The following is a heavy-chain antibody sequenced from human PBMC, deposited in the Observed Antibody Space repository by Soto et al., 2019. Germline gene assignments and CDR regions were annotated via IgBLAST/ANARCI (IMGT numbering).Heavy chain of an antibody. Sequence: GGSLRLSCAASGFTFSTYWMTWVRQAPGEGLEWVANIKEDGSEQDYVDSVRGRFIISRDNAKNSLYLQMNSLRAEDTAVYYWARDIPAKWFGELSAAFDIWGQGTMVTVSS. CDR1: GFTFSTYW. V-gene: IGHV3-7*03. CDR2: IKEDGSEQ. J-gene: IGHJ3*02. CDR3: ARDIPAKWFGELSAAFDI. D-gene: IGHD3-10*01.